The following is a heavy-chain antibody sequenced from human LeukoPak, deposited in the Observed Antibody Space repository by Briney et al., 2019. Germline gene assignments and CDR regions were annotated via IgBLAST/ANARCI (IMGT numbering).Heavy chain of an antibody. CDR3: AVEVAGSVRGIDY. V-gene: IGHV3-21*01. D-gene: IGHD3-10*01. CDR1: GFTFSSYS. CDR2: ISSSSNYI. J-gene: IGHJ4*02. Sequence: GGSLRLSCAASGFTFSSYSMNWVRQAPGKGLEWVSSISSSSNYIYYADSVKGRFTISRDNAKNSLYLQMNSLRAEDTAVYYCAVEVAGSVRGIDYWGQGTLVTVSS.